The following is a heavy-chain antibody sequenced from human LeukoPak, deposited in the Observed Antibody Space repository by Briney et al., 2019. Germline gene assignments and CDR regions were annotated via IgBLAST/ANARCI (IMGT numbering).Heavy chain of an antibody. Sequence: SETLSLTCTVSGGSISSSRYSWGRIRQPPGKGLEWIGTINYSGSIYYNPSLKSRVTISVDTSKNQFSLRLSSVTAADTAVYYCARVGFGGYSYGYVDFWGQGTLVTVSS. CDR3: ARVGFGGYSYGYVDF. D-gene: IGHD5-18*01. J-gene: IGHJ4*02. CDR1: GGSISSSRYS. V-gene: IGHV4-39*02. CDR2: INYSGSI.